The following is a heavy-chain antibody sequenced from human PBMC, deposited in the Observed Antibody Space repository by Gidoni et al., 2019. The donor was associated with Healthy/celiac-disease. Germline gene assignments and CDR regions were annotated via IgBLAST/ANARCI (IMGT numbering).Heavy chain of an antibody. V-gene: IGHV1-58*02. CDR1: GFTFPSSA. D-gene: IGHD3-10*01. J-gene: IGHJ6*02. Sequence: QMQLVQSGPEVKKPGTSVKVSCKASGFTFPSSAMQWVRQARGQRLEWIGWIVVGSGNTNYAQKFQERVTITRDMSTSTAYMELSSLRSEDTAVYYCAADGGFGELWDYYYYGMDVWGQGTTVTVSS. CDR3: AADGGFGELWDYYYYGMDV. CDR2: IVVGSGNT.